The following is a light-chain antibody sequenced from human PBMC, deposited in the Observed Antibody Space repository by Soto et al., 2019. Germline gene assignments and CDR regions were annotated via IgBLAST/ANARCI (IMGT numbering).Light chain of an antibody. V-gene: IGKV1-33*01. Sequence: TQMTQSPSSLSASVGDRVTITCRASQDIDIYLSWYQQKPGKVPKLLIYDASNLEAGVPSRFRGSGSGTDFTFTISRLQPEDIATYYCQQYENLPTFGQGTRLEIK. CDR3: QQYENLPT. J-gene: IGKJ5*01. CDR2: DAS. CDR1: QDIDIY.